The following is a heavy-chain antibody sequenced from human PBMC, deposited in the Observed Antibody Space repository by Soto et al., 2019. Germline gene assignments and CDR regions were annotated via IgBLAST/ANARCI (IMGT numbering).Heavy chain of an antibody. D-gene: IGHD6-13*01. J-gene: IGHJ3*02. Sequence: GGSLRLSCAASGFTVSSNYMSWVRQAPGKGLEWVSVIYSGGSTYYADSVKGRFTISRHNSKKTLYLQMNSLRAEDTAVYYCARGGEQQLIDAFDIWGQGTMVTVSS. V-gene: IGHV3-53*04. CDR3: ARGGEQQLIDAFDI. CDR2: IYSGGST. CDR1: GFTVSSNY.